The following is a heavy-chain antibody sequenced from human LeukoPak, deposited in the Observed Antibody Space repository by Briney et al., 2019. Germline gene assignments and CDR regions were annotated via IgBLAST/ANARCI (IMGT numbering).Heavy chain of an antibody. CDR2: INPTSFGT. J-gene: IGHJ5*02. Sequence: PSVKVSCRASGYTFTGYYIHWVRQAPVQGLEWMGWINPTSFGTKYEQKFQGRVTMTRDTSISTDYMELSDLRSDDTAVYYCARFRGSGWYSFDLWGQGTLVTVSS. CDR1: GYTFTGYY. CDR3: ARFRGSGWYSFDL. V-gene: IGHV1-2*02. D-gene: IGHD6-19*01.